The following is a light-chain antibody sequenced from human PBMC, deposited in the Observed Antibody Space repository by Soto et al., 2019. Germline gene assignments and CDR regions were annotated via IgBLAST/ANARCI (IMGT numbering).Light chain of an antibody. Sequence: QSALTQPASVSGSPGQSITISCAATSSDVGSYNLVSWYQHHPAKAPKLMIYEVSKRPSGVVNRFSGSKSANTASLTITGLQAADEADYFCCSYAGSSTLVVFGGGTKLTVL. V-gene: IGLV2-23*02. CDR1: SSDVGSYNL. CDR3: CSYAGSSTLVV. J-gene: IGLJ2*01. CDR2: EVS.